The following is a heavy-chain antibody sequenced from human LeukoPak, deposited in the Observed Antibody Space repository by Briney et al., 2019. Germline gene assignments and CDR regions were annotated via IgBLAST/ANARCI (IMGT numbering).Heavy chain of an antibody. CDR1: GFTFSTYW. V-gene: IGHV3-7*01. D-gene: IGHD4-17*01. Sequence: GGSLRLSCSASGFTFSTYWMTWVRQAPGKGLEWVASIKQDGSEEYYVDSVRGRFTISRDNAKNSLFLQVNSLRAEDTAVYYCARQDYGDYRIWGQGTMVTVSS. J-gene: IGHJ3*02. CDR2: IKQDGSEE. CDR3: ARQDYGDYRI.